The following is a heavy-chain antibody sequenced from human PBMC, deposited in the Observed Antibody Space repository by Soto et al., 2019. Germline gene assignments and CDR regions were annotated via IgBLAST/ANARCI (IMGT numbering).Heavy chain of an antibody. CDR3: ARDILSGGAYPDS. Sequence: GGSLRLSCAASGFTFSSYTMNWVRQAPGKGLEWISSISSGSSYIYYAGSVKGRFTISRDNAKNSLFLQMNSLRADDTAVYYCARDILSGGAYPDSWGQGTKVTVSS. CDR2: ISSGSSYI. CDR1: GFTFSSYT. D-gene: IGHD3-10*01. V-gene: IGHV3-21*01. J-gene: IGHJ5*01.